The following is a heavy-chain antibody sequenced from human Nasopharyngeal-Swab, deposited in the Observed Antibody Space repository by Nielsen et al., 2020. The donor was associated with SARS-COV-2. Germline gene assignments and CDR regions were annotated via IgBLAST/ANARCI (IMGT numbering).Heavy chain of an antibody. J-gene: IGHJ4*02. Sequence: GGSLRLSCTASGFTFSNYDIHWLRQTPGKGLEWVANIRQDESEKYYVDSVKGRFTISRDNAKNSLFLQMNSLRVADTAVYYCARLLEVGGTPLDYWGQGTLVSVSS. V-gene: IGHV3-7*01. CDR1: GFTFSNYD. CDR2: IRQDESEK. D-gene: IGHD6-19*01. CDR3: ARLLEVGGTPLDY.